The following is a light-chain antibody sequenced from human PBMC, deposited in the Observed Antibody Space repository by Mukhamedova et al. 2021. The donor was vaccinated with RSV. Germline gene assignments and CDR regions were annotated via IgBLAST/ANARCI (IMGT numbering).Light chain of an antibody. CDR1: EKVISNY. CDR2: GAS. CDR3: QQYASTPYT. V-gene: IGKV3-20*01. Sequence: GERVSLSCRASEKVISNYLACYQQRPGPSPRLLIFGASNRAAGVPDRFSGSGSGTDFTLTIDRLEPEDSAAYHCQQYASTPYTFGQ. J-gene: IGKJ2*01.